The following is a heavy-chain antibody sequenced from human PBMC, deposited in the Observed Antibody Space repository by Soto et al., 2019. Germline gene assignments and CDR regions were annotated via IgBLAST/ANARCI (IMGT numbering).Heavy chain of an antibody. CDR2: MNPNSGNT. D-gene: IGHD2-21*01. Sequence: QVQLVQSGAEVKKPGASVKFSCKASGYTFTSYDINWVRQATGQGLEWMGWMNPNSGNTGYAQKFQGRVTMTRNTSISTAYMELSSMRSADPAVYYCARERAYCGAYWGQGPLVTVSS. CDR1: GYTFTSYD. CDR3: ARERAYCGAY. J-gene: IGHJ4*02. V-gene: IGHV1-8*01.